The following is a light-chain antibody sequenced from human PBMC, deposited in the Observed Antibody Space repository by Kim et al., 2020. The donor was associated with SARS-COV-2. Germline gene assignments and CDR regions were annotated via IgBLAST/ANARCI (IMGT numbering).Light chain of an antibody. CDR1: SSDVGGYDY. CDR2: DVT. CDR3: CSYAGRYIWV. V-gene: IGLV2-11*03. Sequence: GQSVTISCTGTSSDVGGYDYVSWYQQHPGKAPKLMIYDVTRRPSRVPDRLSGSKSGNTASLTISGLQAEDEADYYCCSYAGRYIWVFGGGTQLTVL. J-gene: IGLJ3*02.